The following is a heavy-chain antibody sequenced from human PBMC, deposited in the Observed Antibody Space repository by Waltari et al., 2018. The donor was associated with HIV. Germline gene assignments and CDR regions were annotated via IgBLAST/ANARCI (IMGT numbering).Heavy chain of an antibody. J-gene: IGHJ5*02. CDR3: AGYRGDDILTATPCGWFDP. V-gene: IGHV1-69*01. CDR1: GGSSSRYA. D-gene: IGHD3-9*01. CDR2: VNPMFGNG. Sequence: QVQLVQSGAEVKKPGSSLQVSCRAFGGSSSRYAITWVRQVLGQGLEWMGWVNPMFGNGNYGLKFQGRVTMTADESTSTAYMALSSLRFEDTAMYYCAGYRGDDILTATPCGWFDPWGQGTLVTVSS.